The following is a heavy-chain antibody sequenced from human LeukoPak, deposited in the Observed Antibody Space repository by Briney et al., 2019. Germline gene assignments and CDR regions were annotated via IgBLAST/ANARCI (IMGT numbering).Heavy chain of an antibody. J-gene: IGHJ4*02. CDR3: ARDGASLDY. V-gene: IGHV3-30-3*01. CDR1: GFTFSSYP. Sequence: GGSLRLSCAASGFTFSSYPMHWVRQAPGKGLEWVAVISYDGSNKYYADSVKGRFTISRDNAKNTLYLQMNSLRAEDTAVYYCARDGASLDYWGQGTLVTVSS. CDR2: ISYDGSNK. D-gene: IGHD1-26*01.